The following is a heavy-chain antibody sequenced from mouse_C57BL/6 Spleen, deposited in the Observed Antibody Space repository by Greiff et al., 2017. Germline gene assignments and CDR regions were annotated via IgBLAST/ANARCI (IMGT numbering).Heavy chain of an antibody. CDR3: ARGDVELGFAH. CDR2: INPYNGGT. D-gene: IGHD4-1*01. J-gene: IGHJ3*01. Sequence: VQLQQSGPVLVKPGASVKMSCKASGYTFTDYYMNWVKQSHGKSLEWIGVINPYNGGTSYNQKFKGKATLTVDKSSSTAYMGLNSLTSEDSAVYYCARGDVELGFAHWGEGTLGTVSA. CDR1: GYTFTDYY. V-gene: IGHV1-19*01.